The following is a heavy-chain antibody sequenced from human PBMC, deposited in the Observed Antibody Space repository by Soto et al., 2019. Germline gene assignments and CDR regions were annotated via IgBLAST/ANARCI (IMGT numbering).Heavy chain of an antibody. V-gene: IGHV4-59*08. CDR2: TSNSAPT. CDR3: ARLFRDVYNAVVY. J-gene: IGHJ4*02. CDR1: GGSISSYH. Sequence: QVQLQESGPGLVKPSETLSLTCTVSGGSISSYHWSWIRQSPGKGLEWIGYTSNSAPTIYNPSLMSRVSISADTSKNQFCLRLSSVTAADTAVYFCARLFRDVYNAVVYWGQGALVTVSS. D-gene: IGHD3-3*01.